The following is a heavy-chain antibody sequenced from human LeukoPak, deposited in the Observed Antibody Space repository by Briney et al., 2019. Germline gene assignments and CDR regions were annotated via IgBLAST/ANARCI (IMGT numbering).Heavy chain of an antibody. D-gene: IGHD6-13*01. J-gene: IGHJ4*02. V-gene: IGHV4-4*07. CDR3: ARLAAAGRAFDY. CDR2: MYTSGTT. CDR1: GGSIGNYY. Sequence: PSETLSLTCTVSGGSIGNYYCSWIRQPAGKGLEWIGRMYTSGTTNYNPSFKSRVTMSVDTSKTQFSLKLSFVTAADTAVYYCARLAAAGRAFDYWGQGTLVTVSS.